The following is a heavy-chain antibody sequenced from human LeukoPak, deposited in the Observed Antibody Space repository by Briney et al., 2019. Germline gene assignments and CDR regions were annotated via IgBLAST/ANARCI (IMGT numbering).Heavy chain of an antibody. CDR1: GGSIKTNY. Sequence: KASETLSLTCTVSGGSIKTNYWSWIRQPPGKGLEWIGYGYYTGSTNYNPSLKSRVTISVDTSKNQFSLKLSSVTAADTAVYYCARRTAAAPTDYWGQGTLVTVSS. V-gene: IGHV4-59*12. J-gene: IGHJ4*02. CDR3: ARRTAAAPTDY. D-gene: IGHD6-13*01. CDR2: GYYTGST.